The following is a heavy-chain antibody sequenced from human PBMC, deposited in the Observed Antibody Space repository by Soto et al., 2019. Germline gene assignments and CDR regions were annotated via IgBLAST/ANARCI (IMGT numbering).Heavy chain of an antibody. Sequence: PGGSLRLSCAASGFTFSTYAMSWVRQAPGKRLEWVSVISGSGASTYYADSVKGRFTISRDNSENTLYLQMNSLRAEDTAIYYCARPTVVVVASKPRWFDPWGRGTLVTVSS. CDR3: ARPTVVVVASKPRWFDP. CDR2: ISGSGAST. V-gene: IGHV3-23*01. D-gene: IGHD2-15*01. J-gene: IGHJ5*02. CDR1: GFTFSTYA.